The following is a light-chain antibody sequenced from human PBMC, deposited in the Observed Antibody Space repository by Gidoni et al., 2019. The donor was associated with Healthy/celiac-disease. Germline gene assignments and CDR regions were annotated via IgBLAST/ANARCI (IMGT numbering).Light chain of an antibody. CDR1: QSVLYSSNNKNY. CDR3: QQYYSNAPT. Sequence: IVMTQSPDSLAVSLGERATINCKSSQSVLYSSNNKNYLAWYQQKPGQPPKLLIYWASTRESGVPERFSGSGSGTDFTLTISSLQAEDVAVYYCQQYYSNAPTFGQGTKVEIK. CDR2: WAS. V-gene: IGKV4-1*01. J-gene: IGKJ1*01.